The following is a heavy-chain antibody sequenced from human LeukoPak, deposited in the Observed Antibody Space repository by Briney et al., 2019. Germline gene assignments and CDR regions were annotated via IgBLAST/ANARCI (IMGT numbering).Heavy chain of an antibody. CDR2: IGDSGANA. V-gene: IGHV3-23*01. CDR3: AKADDFWSDFDY. J-gene: IGHJ4*02. D-gene: IGHD3-3*01. CDR1: GSTLSPNA. Sequence: GGSLDLSGQASGSTLSPNAMSWVRRPQGKGLEWVSGIGDSGANAYYVDSVKGRFTISRDNSRNTLFLQMNSLRAEDTALYFCAKADDFWSDFDYWGQGTLVTVSS.